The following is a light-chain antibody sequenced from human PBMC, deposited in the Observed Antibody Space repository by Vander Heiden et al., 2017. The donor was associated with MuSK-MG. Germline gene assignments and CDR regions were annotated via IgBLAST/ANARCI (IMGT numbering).Light chain of an antibody. CDR3: QQSDSNPLT. Sequence: DIHMTQSPSSLSASVGDRVTITCRASQSISSYLNWYQQKPGKAPKLLIYAASSLQSGVPSRFSGSGSGTDFTLTISRLQPEDFATYYCQQSDSNPLTFGGGTKVEIK. CDR1: QSISSY. J-gene: IGKJ4*01. CDR2: AAS. V-gene: IGKV1-39*01.